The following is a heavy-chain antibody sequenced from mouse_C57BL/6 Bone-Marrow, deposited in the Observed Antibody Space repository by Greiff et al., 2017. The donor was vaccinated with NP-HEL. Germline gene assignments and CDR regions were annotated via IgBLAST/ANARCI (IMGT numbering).Heavy chain of an antibody. J-gene: IGHJ4*01. Sequence: VQLQESGPGLVAPSQSLSITCTVSGFSLTSYGVDWVRQSPGKGLEWLGVIWGVGSTNYNSALKSRLSISKDNSKSQVFLKMNSLQTDDTDMYYCAILYYGSPYAMDYCGQGTSVTVSS. CDR1: GFSLTSYG. V-gene: IGHV2-6*01. D-gene: IGHD1-1*01. CDR3: AILYYGSPYAMDY. CDR2: IWGVGST.